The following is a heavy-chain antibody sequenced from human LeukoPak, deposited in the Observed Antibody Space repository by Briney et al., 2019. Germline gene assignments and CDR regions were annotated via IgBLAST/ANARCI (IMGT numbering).Heavy chain of an antibody. V-gene: IGHV3-30*04. Sequence: GGSLRLSCAASGFTFSSYAMHWVRQAPGKGLEWVAVISYDGRNKYYADSVKGRFTISRDNSKNTLYLQMNSLRAEDTAVYYCSRGDSIQLWFTFDYWGQGTLVTVSS. CDR2: ISYDGRNK. CDR3: SRGDSIQLWFTFDY. CDR1: GFTFSSYA. J-gene: IGHJ4*02. D-gene: IGHD5-18*01.